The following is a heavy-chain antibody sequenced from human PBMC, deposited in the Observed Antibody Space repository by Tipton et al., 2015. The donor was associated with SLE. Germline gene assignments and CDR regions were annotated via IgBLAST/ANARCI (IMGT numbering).Heavy chain of an antibody. CDR1: GFTFSGAA. Sequence: SLRLSCAASGFTFSGAAMHWVRQASGKGLEWVGRIRSKASNYATAYGASVKGRFTISRDDSKNTLYLQMNSLETEDTAVYYCTIQGVAGTMDYWGQGTLVTVSS. J-gene: IGHJ4*02. CDR2: IRSKASNYAT. D-gene: IGHD6-19*01. CDR3: TIQGVAGTMDY. V-gene: IGHV3-73*01.